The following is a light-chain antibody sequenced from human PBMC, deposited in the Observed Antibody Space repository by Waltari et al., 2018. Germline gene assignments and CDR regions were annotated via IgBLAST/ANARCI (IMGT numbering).Light chain of an antibody. J-gene: IGKJ4*01. V-gene: IGKV1-17*03. Sequence: DIQMTQSPSAISASVGDRITITCRASQAIGYYLAWFQQKPGKVPERLSFPVPSRLSGSGSGTEFTLTINSLQPEDLATYYCLQHDTYPLAFGGGTKVEI. CDR3: LQHDTYPLA. CDR2: P. CDR1: QAIGYY.